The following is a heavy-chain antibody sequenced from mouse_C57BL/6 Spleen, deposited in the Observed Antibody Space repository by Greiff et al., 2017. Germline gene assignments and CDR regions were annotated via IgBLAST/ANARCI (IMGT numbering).Heavy chain of an antibody. CDR2: INPGSGGT. CDR3: ARSQFITTVVFDY. Sequence: QVQLQQSGAELVRPGTSVKVSCKASGYAFTNYLIAWVKQRPGQGLEWIGVINPGSGGTNYNEKFKGKATLTADKSSSTAYMQLSNLTSEDSAVYFCARSQFITTVVFDYWGQGTTLTVSS. CDR1: GYAFTNYL. D-gene: IGHD1-1*01. J-gene: IGHJ2*01. V-gene: IGHV1-54*01.